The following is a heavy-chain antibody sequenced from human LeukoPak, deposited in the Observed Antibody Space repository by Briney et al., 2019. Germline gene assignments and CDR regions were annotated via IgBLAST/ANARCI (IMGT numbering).Heavy chain of an antibody. CDR3: AKADIAAADL. Sequence: GGSLRLSCAASGFTFSSYGMHWVRQAPGKGLEWVAVISYDGSNKYYADSVKGRSTISRDNSKNTLCLQMNSLRAEDTAVYYCAKADIAAADLWGQGTLVTVSS. V-gene: IGHV3-30*18. J-gene: IGHJ4*02. D-gene: IGHD6-13*01. CDR1: GFTFSSYG. CDR2: ISYDGSNK.